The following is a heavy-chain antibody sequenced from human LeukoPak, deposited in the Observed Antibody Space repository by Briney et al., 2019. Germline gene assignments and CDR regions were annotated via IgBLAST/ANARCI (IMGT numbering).Heavy chain of an antibody. Sequence: KTSETLSLTCTISGGSISSSSYYWGWIRQPPGKGLEWVSSISSSSSYIYYADSVKGRFTISRDNAKNSLYLQMNSLRAEDTAVYYCARGLAVAGAIIDYWGQGTLVTVS. CDR2: ISSSSSYI. CDR3: ARGLAVAGAIIDY. D-gene: IGHD6-19*01. J-gene: IGHJ4*02. V-gene: IGHV3-21*01. CDR1: GGSISSSS.